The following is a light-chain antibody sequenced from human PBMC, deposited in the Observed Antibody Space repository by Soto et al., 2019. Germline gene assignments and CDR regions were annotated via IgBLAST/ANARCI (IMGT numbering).Light chain of an antibody. CDR1: RSNIGNNY. Sequence: QSVLTQPPSVSAAPGQKVTVSCSGSRSNIGNNYVSWYQHLPGTAPKLLIYGNDKRPSGSPDRFSASKSGTSATLGITGLQTGDEADYYCEAWDSSLSAGVFGGGTKVTVL. CDR2: GND. J-gene: IGLJ3*02. V-gene: IGLV1-51*01. CDR3: EAWDSSLSAGV.